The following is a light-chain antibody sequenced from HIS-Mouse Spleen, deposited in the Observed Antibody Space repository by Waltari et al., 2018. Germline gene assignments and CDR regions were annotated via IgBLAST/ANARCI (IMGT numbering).Light chain of an antibody. CDR2: GVS. J-gene: IGLJ2*01. Sequence: QSALTQPASVSGSPGQSITTSCPGPSSPVGGYNYVSWYQHHPGKAPKLIIYGVSKRPSGASNRFSGSKSGNTASLTISGLQAEDEADYYCSSYTSRSTLVVFGGGTKLTVL. CDR3: SSYTSRSTLVV. V-gene: IGLV2-14*03. CDR1: SSPVGGYNY.